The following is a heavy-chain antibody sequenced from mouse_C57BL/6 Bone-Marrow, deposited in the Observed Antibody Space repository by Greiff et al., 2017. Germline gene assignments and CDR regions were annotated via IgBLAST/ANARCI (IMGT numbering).Heavy chain of an antibody. J-gene: IGHJ2*01. Sequence: QVQLQQPGAELVRPGPSVKLSCKASGYTFTSYWMPWVKQRPGQGLEWIGVIDPSDSFTNYNQKFKGKATLTVDTSSSTAYMQRSSLTSEDSEVYYCARGPYYSFNYWGQGTTLTVSS. CDR3: ARGPYYSFNY. D-gene: IGHD2-12*01. CDR1: GYTFTSYW. V-gene: IGHV1-59*01. CDR2: IDPSDSFT.